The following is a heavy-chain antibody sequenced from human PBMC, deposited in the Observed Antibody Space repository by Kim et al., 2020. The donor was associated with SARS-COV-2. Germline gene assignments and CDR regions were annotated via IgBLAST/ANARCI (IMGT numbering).Heavy chain of an antibody. D-gene: IGHD3-16*01. Sequence: SETLSLTCTVSGGSISSASYYWTWLRQHPGKGLEWIGFIYDSGTSHYSPSLKSRVTMSVDTSPTQFSLKPSSVTAADTAVYYCARALLTFVGVEFDSWG. CDR1: GGSISSASYY. J-gene: IGHJ5*01. V-gene: IGHV4-31*03. CDR3: ARALLTFVGVEFDS. CDR2: IYDSGTS.